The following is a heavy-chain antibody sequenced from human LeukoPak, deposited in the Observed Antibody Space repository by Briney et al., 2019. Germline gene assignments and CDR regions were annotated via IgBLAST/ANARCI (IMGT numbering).Heavy chain of an antibody. V-gene: IGHV4-34*01. Sequence: SETLSLTCAVHGGSFTGFYWSWIRQPPNKGLEWIGEINDGGDTNCNPSLKSRVTMSMDTSKNHFSLRLSSVTAADTAVYYCARGPPRRYFDLWGRDSLVTVSS. CDR2: INDGGDT. CDR3: ARGPPRRYFDL. CDR1: GGSFTGFY. J-gene: IGHJ2*01.